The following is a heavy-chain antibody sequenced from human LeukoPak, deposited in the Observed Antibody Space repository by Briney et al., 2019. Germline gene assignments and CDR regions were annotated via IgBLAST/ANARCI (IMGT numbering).Heavy chain of an antibody. CDR2: ISSSSSYI. CDR3: ARPEGYCSSTSCQYYYYYYMDV. J-gene: IGHJ6*03. D-gene: IGHD2-2*01. V-gene: IGHV3-21*01. Sequence: NPGRSLTLSCAASGFTFSSYAMSSVSQDPGKGLEWVSSISSSSSYIYYADAVKGRFTISRDKGKNSLYLQMNSLRAEDTAVYYCARPEGYCSSTSCQYYYYYYMDVWGKGTTVTVSS. CDR1: GFTFSSYA.